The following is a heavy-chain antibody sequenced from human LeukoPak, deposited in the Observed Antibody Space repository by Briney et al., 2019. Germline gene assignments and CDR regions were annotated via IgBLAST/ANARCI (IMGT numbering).Heavy chain of an antibody. CDR1: GYTLTSYE. Sequence: ASVKVSCKASGYTLTSYEVNWVRQATGQGLEWMGWMNPNSGNTDYAQKFQGRVTMTRDTSLNTAYLELSSLRSEDTAVYYCARGRYCSGGSCKRHWIYYFDYWGQGTLVTVSS. J-gene: IGHJ4*02. D-gene: IGHD2-15*01. V-gene: IGHV1-8*01. CDR2: MNPNSGNT. CDR3: ARGRYCSGGSCKRHWIYYFDY.